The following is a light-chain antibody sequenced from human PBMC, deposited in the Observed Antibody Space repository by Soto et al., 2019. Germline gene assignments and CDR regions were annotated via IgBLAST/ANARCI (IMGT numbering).Light chain of an antibody. V-gene: IGKV3D-15*01. CDR2: GAS. CDR1: QTISSN. J-gene: IGKJ3*01. CDR3: QHFNNWSPTFT. Sequence: EIMMTQSPATLSVSPGERVTLSCRATQTISSNLAWYQQRPGQAPRLLIYGASIRATGVPARCSGSGSGSEFTCTISSLQSGDFGISYCQHFNNWSPTFTLGPGTKVDLK.